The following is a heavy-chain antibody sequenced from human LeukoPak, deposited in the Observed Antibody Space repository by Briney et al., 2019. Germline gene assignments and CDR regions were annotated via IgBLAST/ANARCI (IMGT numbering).Heavy chain of an antibody. CDR3: ATKNFGDLYRHDDPFNM. CDR1: GGTLSNNA. Sequence: SVKVSCKASGGTLSNNAVSWVRQAPGQGLEWMGDIIPVFGTTNYAQKFQGRVTISADRSTSTAYMEVSSLKSEDTAVYYCATKNFGDLYRHDDPFNMWGQGTTVTVSS. CDR2: IIPVFGTT. V-gene: IGHV1-69*06. J-gene: IGHJ3*02. D-gene: IGHD3-10*01.